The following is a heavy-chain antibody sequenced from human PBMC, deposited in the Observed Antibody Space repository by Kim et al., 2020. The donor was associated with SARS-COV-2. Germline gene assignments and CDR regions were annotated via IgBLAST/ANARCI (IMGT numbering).Heavy chain of an antibody. V-gene: IGHV4-39*01. CDR2: IYYSGST. CDR1: GGSISSSSYY. D-gene: IGHD6-13*01. CDR3: ARRYSSSLYGQKNNNWFDP. Sequence: SETLSLTCTVSGGSISSSSYYWGWIRQPPGKGLEWIGSIYYSGSTYYNPSLKSRVTISVDTSKNQFSLKLSSVTAADTAVYYCARRYSSSLYGQKNNNWFDPWGQGTLVTVSS. J-gene: IGHJ5*02.